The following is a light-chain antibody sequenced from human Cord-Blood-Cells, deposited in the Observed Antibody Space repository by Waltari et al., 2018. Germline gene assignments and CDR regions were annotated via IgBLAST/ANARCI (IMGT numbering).Light chain of an antibody. CDR3: QSYDSSNWG. CDR2: EDN. V-gene: IGLV6-57*02. Sequence: NFMLTQPHSVTESLGTTVTFSCPCRIGSIASNYVHWYPQRPGSAPTTVLYEDNQRPSGVPDRFSGSIDSSSNSASLTIAGLKTEDEADYYCQSYDSSNWGFGGGSQLTVL. J-gene: IGLJ3*02. CDR1: IGSIASNY.